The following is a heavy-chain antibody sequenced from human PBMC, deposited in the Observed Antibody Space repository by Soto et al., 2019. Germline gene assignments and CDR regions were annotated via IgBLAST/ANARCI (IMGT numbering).Heavy chain of an antibody. V-gene: IGHV4-38-2*01. Sequence: KLPETLSLTCAVSGYSISSGYYWGWVRQPPGQGPEWIGTIYHNGRTYYNPSLNSRVTMSVDTSKSQFSLRLSSVTAADTAVYSCARGIWNIEEMIYGFYFDPWGPGTLVTVSS. J-gene: IGHJ5*02. CDR2: IYHNGRT. D-gene: IGHD2-8*01. CDR1: GYSISSGYY. CDR3: ARGIWNIEEMIYGFYFDP.